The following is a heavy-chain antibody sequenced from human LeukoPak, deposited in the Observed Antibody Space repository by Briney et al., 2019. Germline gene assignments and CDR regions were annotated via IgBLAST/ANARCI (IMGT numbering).Heavy chain of an antibody. Sequence: ASVKVSCKASGYTFTSYYMHWVRQAPGQGLEWMGIINPSGGSTSYAQKFQGRVTMTRDMSTSTDYMELSSLISEDTAVYYCARDNSVEDTAWWFDPWGQGTLVTVSS. V-gene: IGHV1-46*01. CDR3: ARDNSVEDTAWWFDP. CDR1: GYTFTSYY. J-gene: IGHJ5*02. D-gene: IGHD4-23*01. CDR2: INPSGGST.